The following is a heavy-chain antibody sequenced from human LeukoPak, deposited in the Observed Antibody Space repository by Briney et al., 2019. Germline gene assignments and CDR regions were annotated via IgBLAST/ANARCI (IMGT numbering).Heavy chain of an antibody. CDR1: GGSISSHY. CDR3: ARNNYDFWSGYRFDP. D-gene: IGHD3-3*01. V-gene: IGHV4-59*11. CDR2: IYYSGST. Sequence: SETLSLTCTVSGGSISSHYWGWIRQPPGKGLEWIGYIYYSGSTNYNPSLKSRVTISVDTSKNQFSLKLSSVTAADTAVYYCARNNYDFWSGYRFDPWGQGTLVTVSS. J-gene: IGHJ5*02.